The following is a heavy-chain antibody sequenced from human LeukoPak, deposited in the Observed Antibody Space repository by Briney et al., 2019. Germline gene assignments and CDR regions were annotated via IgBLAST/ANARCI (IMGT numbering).Heavy chain of an antibody. CDR3: AKGPSGSYSTDY. D-gene: IGHD1-26*01. Sequence: GGSLRLSCAASGFTFSAYGIYSVRQAPGNGLEWVSAISGSGGSTYYADSVKGRFTISRDNSKNTLYLQMNSLRAEDTAVYYCAKGPSGSYSTDYWGQGTLVTVSS. J-gene: IGHJ4*02. V-gene: IGHV3-23*01. CDR1: GFTFSAYG. CDR2: ISGSGGST.